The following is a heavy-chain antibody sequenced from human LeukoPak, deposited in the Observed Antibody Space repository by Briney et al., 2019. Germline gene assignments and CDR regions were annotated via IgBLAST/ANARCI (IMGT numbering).Heavy chain of an antibody. D-gene: IGHD5-18*01. V-gene: IGHV3-48*01. Sequence: GGSLRLSCAASEFIFRNYNMNWVRQTPGKGLEWLSYISSSSGTIYYADSVKGRFTISGDNAKNSLHLQMNSLRAEDTAVYYCARALGYSYGYAVDYWGQGTRVTVSS. CDR2: ISSSSGTI. CDR1: EFIFRNYN. J-gene: IGHJ4*02. CDR3: ARALGYSYGYAVDY.